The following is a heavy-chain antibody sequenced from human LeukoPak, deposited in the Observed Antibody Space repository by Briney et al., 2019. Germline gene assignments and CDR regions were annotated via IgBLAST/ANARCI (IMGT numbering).Heavy chain of an antibody. Sequence: SETLSLTCAVSGGSISSGSYSWSWIRQPPGKGLEWIGYIYPRGSTYYNPSLKSRVSISVDMSKNHLFLNLTSVTAADTAVYYCARESYHWLALDYWGQGTLVTVSS. CDR1: GGSISSGSYS. CDR2: IYPRGST. J-gene: IGHJ4*02. CDR3: ARESYHWLALDY. V-gene: IGHV4-30-2*01. D-gene: IGHD6-19*01.